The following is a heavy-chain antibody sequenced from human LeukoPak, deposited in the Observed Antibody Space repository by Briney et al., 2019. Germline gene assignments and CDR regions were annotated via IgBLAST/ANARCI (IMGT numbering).Heavy chain of an antibody. CDR2: IYYSGST. CDR3: ARSEGDQPYYFDY. CDR1: GGSISSYY. V-gene: IGHV4-59*01. D-gene: IGHD1-14*01. Sequence: KPSETLSLTCTVSGGSISSYYWSWIRQPPGKGLEWIGYIYYSGSTNYNPSLKSRVTISVDTSKNQFSLKLSSVTAADTAVYYCARSEGDQPYYFDYWGQGTLVTVSS. J-gene: IGHJ4*02.